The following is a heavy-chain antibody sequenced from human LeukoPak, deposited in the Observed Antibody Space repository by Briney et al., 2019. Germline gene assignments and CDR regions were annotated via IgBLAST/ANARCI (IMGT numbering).Heavy chain of an antibody. CDR1: GFTFSSYG. CDR2: ISGSGGST. Sequence: PGGTLRLSCAASGFTFSSYGMSWVRQAPGKGLEWVPAISGSGGSTYYADSVKGRFTISRDNSKNTLYLQMNSLRAEDTAVYYCAKGSKGLLFTRDYYMDVWGKGTTVTISS. J-gene: IGHJ6*03. V-gene: IGHV3-23*01. CDR3: AKGSKGLLFTRDYYMDV. D-gene: IGHD3-3*01.